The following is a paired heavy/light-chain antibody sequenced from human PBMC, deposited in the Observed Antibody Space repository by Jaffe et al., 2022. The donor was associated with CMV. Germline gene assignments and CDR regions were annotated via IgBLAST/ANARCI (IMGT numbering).Light chain of an antibody. CDR3: QQYGSSPLT. CDR1: QSVSSSY. CDR2: GAS. Sequence: EIVLTQSPGTLSLSPGERATLSCRASQSVSSSYLAWYQQKPGQAPRLLIYGASSRATGIPDRFSGSGSGTDFTLTISRLEPEDFAVYYCQQYGSSPLTFGPGTKVDIK. J-gene: IGKJ3*01. V-gene: IGKV3-20*01.
Heavy chain of an antibody. Sequence: QLQLQESGPGLVKPSETLSLTCTVSGGSISSSSYYWGWIRQPPGKGLEWIGSIYYSGSTYYNPSLKSRVTISVDTSKNQFSLKLSSVTAADTAVYYCARRSYYDFWSGYYTGAAFDIWGQGTMVTVSS. J-gene: IGHJ3*02. CDR1: GGSISSSSYY. CDR3: ARRSYYDFWSGYYTGAAFDI. D-gene: IGHD3-3*01. V-gene: IGHV4-39*01. CDR2: IYYSGST.